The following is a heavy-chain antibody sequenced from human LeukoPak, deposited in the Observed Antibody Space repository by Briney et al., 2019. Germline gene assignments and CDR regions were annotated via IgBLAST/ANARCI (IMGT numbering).Heavy chain of an antibody. CDR2: IRFDESLK. D-gene: IGHD5-18*01. V-gene: IGHV3-30*02. Sequence: GGSLRLSCAASGFTFSSYAMSWVRQAPGKGLEWVAFIRFDESLKYYADSVKGRFTISRDNSKNTLYLQMDSLRVEDTTVYYCAKDLRQYSFGYQTGFDPDYWGQGTLVTVSS. CDR3: AKDLRQYSFGYQTGFDPDY. CDR1: GFTFSSYA. J-gene: IGHJ4*02.